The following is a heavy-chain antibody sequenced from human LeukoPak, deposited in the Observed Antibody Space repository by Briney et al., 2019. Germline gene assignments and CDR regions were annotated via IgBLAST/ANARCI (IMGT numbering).Heavy chain of an antibody. V-gene: IGHV3-74*01. CDR3: ARDTRYDFWSGYPHAY. J-gene: IGHJ4*02. Sequence: GGSLRLSCAASGFTFSTYWMHWVRQAPGEGLVWVSRINGDGSTTNYADSVKGRFTISRDNAKNTLYLQMNSLRAEDTAVYYCARDTRYDFWSGYPHAYWGQGTLVTVSS. CDR2: INGDGSTT. D-gene: IGHD3-3*01. CDR1: GFTFSTYW.